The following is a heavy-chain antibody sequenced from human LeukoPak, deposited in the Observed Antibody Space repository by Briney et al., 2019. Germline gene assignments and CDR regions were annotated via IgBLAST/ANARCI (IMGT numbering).Heavy chain of an antibody. CDR2: IGSKTNPYAA. CDR1: GLTFSGSA. J-gene: IGHJ5*02. CDR3: ARRGEYCTSTACYDL. D-gene: IGHD2-2*01. V-gene: IGHV3-73*01. Sequence: PGGSLRLSCAASGLTFSGSAVHWVRQPSGKGLEWVGRIGSKTNPYAAAYAASVKGRFTVSRDDSKNTAYLEMNSLKTEDTALYYCARRGEYCTSTACYDLWGQGTLVTVSS.